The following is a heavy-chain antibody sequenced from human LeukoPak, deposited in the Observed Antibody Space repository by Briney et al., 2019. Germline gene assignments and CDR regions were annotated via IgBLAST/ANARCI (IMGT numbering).Heavy chain of an antibody. V-gene: IGHV4-31*03. CDR2: THYSGSG. D-gene: IGHD3-3*01. CDR1: GGSISSGSYY. CDR3: ARAILTASGFVWHFDL. J-gene: IGHJ2*01. Sequence: SETLSLTCTVSGGSISSGSYYWTWIRQYPGKGLEWIGYTHYSGSGYNNPSLKSRVTISVDTSKNQFSLKLNSVTAADTAVYFCARAILTASGFVWHFDLWGRGTLVTVSS.